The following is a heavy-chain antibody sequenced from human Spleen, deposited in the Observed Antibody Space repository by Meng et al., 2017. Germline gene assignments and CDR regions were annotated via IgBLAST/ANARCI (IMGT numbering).Heavy chain of an antibody. Sequence: QLQLQESGSGLVKPSQTLSLTCAVACGSISSGGYSWSWIRQPPGKGLEWIAYIHYSGSTYYSPSLKSRVTISVDTSKIQLSLKLSSMTAADTAVYYCARYVFDSSSLYSNWFDPWGQGTLVTVSS. CDR2: IHYSGST. V-gene: IGHV4-30-2*05. D-gene: IGHD3-22*01. CDR3: ARYVFDSSSLYSNWFDP. CDR1: CGSISSGGYS. J-gene: IGHJ5*02.